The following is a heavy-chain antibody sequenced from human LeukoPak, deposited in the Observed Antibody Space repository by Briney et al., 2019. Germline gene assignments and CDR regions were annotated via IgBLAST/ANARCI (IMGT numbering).Heavy chain of an antibody. V-gene: IGHV3-30-3*01. CDR2: ISYDGSNK. J-gene: IGHJ4*02. D-gene: IGHD3-10*01. CDR3: ARGESYYYGSGSSHTALDY. CDR1: GFTFSSYA. Sequence: PGGSLRLSCAASGFTFSSYAMHGVRQAPGKGLEWVAVISYDGSNKYYADSVKGRFTISRDNSKNTLYLQMNSLRAEDTAVYYCARGESYYYGSGSSHTALDYWGQGTLVTVSS.